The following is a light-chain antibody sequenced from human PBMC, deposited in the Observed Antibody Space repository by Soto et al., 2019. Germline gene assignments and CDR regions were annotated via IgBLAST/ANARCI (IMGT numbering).Light chain of an antibody. CDR1: QSVTSRY. CDR2: GAS. Sequence: ETVLTQSPGTLSLSPGERATLSCRASQSVTSRYLAWYQQKPGQAPRLLIYGASNRATGIPDRFSGSGSGTEFTLTISRLEPEDFAVYYCQQYITSPPMYTFGQGTQLEIK. J-gene: IGKJ2*01. V-gene: IGKV3-20*01. CDR3: QQYITSPPMYT.